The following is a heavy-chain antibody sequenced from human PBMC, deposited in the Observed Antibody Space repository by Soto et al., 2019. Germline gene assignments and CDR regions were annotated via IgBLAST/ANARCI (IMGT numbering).Heavy chain of an antibody. CDR1: GFTFSSYA. Sequence: GGSLRLSCAASGFTFSSYAMSWAPQAPGKGLEWVSAISGSGGSTYYADSVKGRFTISRDNSKNTLYLQMNSLRAEDTAVYYCAKDKGVDYGDYYFDYWGQGTLVTVSS. V-gene: IGHV3-23*01. D-gene: IGHD4-17*01. CDR3: AKDKGVDYGDYYFDY. J-gene: IGHJ4*02. CDR2: ISGSGGST.